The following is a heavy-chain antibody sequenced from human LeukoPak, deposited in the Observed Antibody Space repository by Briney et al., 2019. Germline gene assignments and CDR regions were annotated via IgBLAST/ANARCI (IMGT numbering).Heavy chain of an antibody. V-gene: IGHV4-4*07. Sequence: SETLSLTCTVSGGSISSYYWSWIRQPAGKGLEWIGRIYISGSTNYNPSLKSRVTMSVDTSKNQFSLKLSSVTAADTAVYYCARGATYYYGSGSFNWFDPWGQGTLVTVSS. CDR1: GGSISSYY. CDR3: ARGATYYYGSGSFNWFDP. D-gene: IGHD3-10*01. J-gene: IGHJ5*02. CDR2: IYISGST.